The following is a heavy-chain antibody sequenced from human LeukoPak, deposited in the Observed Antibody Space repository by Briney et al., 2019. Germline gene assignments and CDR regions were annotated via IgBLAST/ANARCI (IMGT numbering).Heavy chain of an antibody. V-gene: IGHV3-23*01. CDR3: ARDETGSGFDY. CDR1: GFTFNTFA. D-gene: IGHD3-10*01. J-gene: IGHJ4*02. CDR2: INNRGTTT. Sequence: GGSLRLSCTASGFTFNTFAMTWVRQAPGKGLEWVSSINNRGTTTYYSDSVKGRFTVSRDNSKNTVDLQMNNLRAEDTAVYFCARDETGSGFDYWGRGTLVTVSS.